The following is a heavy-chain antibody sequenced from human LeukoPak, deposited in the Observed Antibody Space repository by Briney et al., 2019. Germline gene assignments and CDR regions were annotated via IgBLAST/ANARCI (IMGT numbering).Heavy chain of an antibody. Sequence: GGSLRLSCAASGFTFNTYTMNWVRQAPGKGLEWVSYISGSSGIIDYADSVRGRFTISRDNSKNTLYLQMNSLRAEDTAVYYCASSGYSSGWFSNWGQGTLVTVSS. D-gene: IGHD6-19*01. V-gene: IGHV3-48*01. J-gene: IGHJ4*02. CDR3: ASSGYSSGWFSN. CDR2: ISGSSGII. CDR1: GFTFNTYT.